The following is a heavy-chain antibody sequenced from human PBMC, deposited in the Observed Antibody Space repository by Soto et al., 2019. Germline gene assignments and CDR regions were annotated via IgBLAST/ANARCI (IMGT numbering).Heavy chain of an antibody. Sequence: TLSLTCTVSGGSISRGGYYWNWIRQHPGKGLEWIGYMFYSGSTYYNPSLKSRVTISMDTSKNQFSLNLSSVTAADTALYYCAGGPPRAGLIAVRHGLDCWGQGIRVTLSS. J-gene: IGHJ4*02. CDR3: AGGPPRAGLIAVRHGLDC. V-gene: IGHV4-31*03. CDR1: GGSISRGGYY. CDR2: MFYSGST. D-gene: IGHD6-6*01.